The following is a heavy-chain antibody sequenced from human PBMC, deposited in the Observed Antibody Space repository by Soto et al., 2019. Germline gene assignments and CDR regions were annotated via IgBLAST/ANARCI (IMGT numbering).Heavy chain of an antibody. CDR2: IFYSGTT. Sequence: SETLSLTCTVSGDSISSADYYWSWIRQTPGKGLEWIGHIFYSGTTYYNPSLKSRLTISVDTSKNHFSLRLTSVTAADTAVHYCARDLWVEPELYYYGMDVWGQGTTVTVSS. V-gene: IGHV4-30-4*01. CDR3: ARDLWVEPELYYYGMDV. CDR1: GDSISSADYY. J-gene: IGHJ6*02. D-gene: IGHD1-1*01.